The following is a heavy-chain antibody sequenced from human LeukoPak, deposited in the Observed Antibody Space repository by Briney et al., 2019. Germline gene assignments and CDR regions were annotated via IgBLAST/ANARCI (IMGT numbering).Heavy chain of an antibody. Sequence: GGSLRLSCAASGFTFSSYGMHWVRQAPGKGLEWVSFIRFDGTNKYYADSAKGRFTISRDNSKNTLYLQMNSLRAEDTAVYYCAKWGCSGGSCYPFDYWGQGTLVTVSS. J-gene: IGHJ4*02. CDR2: IRFDGTNK. CDR1: GFTFSSYG. V-gene: IGHV3-30*02. CDR3: AKWGCSGGSCYPFDY. D-gene: IGHD2-15*01.